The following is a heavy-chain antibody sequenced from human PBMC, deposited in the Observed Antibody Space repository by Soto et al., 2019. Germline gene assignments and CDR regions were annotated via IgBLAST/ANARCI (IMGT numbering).Heavy chain of an antibody. CDR3: ASRPPPGGWLGVFDY. CDR2: VFHTGST. CDR1: GATIISHY. J-gene: IGHJ4*02. Sequence: PSETLSLTCTVSGATIISHYWSWVRQPPGKGPEWNGYVFHTGSTNYNPSLKSRVTISLDTSKNQFSLILKSMTAADTAVYYCASRPPPGGWLGVFDYWSQGTLVTVSS. D-gene: IGHD5-12*01. V-gene: IGHV4-59*11.